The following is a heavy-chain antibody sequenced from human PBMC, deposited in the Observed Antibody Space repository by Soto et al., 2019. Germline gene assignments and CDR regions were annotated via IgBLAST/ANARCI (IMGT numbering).Heavy chain of an antibody. Sequence: GGSLRLSCAASGFSFDDYGMSWVRQAPGKGLEWVSGINWKGGSAGYADSVKGRFTISRDNAKNSLYLEMNSLRAEDTAFYYCARDFRCSSTSCSDYYYYGMDVWGQGTTVTVSS. D-gene: IGHD2-2*01. CDR1: GFSFDDYG. J-gene: IGHJ6*02. CDR2: INWKGGSA. CDR3: ARDFRCSSTSCSDYYYYGMDV. V-gene: IGHV3-20*04.